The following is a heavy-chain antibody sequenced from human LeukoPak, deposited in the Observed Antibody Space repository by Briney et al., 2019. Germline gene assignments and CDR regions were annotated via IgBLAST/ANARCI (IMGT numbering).Heavy chain of an antibody. J-gene: IGHJ4*02. D-gene: IGHD6-19*01. V-gene: IGHV3-30*02. CDR1: GFTFSSYG. CDR3: AKDPALSIAVAGNSDY. Sequence: GGSLRLSCAASGFTFSSYGMHWVRQAPGKGLEWVAFIRYDGSNKYYADSVKGRFTISRDNSKNTLYLQMNSLRAEDTAVYCCAKDPALSIAVAGNSDYWGQGTLVTVSS. CDR2: IRYDGSNK.